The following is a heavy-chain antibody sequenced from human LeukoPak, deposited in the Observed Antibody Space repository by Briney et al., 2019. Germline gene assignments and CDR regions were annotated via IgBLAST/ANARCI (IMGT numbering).Heavy chain of an antibody. CDR2: ISSTGGTT. D-gene: IGHD2-15*01. J-gene: IGHJ6*03. V-gene: IGHV3-23*01. Sequence: GGTLRLSCAASGFTFSSYGMSWVRQAPGKGLEWVSSISSTGGTTYYADSVKGRFTISRDNSKNTLYLQMNSLRAEDTAIYYCAKNGDRGAYCTGGTCYPYFYYYMDVWGKGTTVTISS. CDR3: AKNGDRGAYCTGGTCYPYFYYYMDV. CDR1: GFTFSSYG.